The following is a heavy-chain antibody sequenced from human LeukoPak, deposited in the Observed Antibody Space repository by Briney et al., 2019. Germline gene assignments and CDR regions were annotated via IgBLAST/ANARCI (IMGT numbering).Heavy chain of an antibody. D-gene: IGHD2-2*01. CDR2: IYYSGST. CDR1: GGSISSYY. J-gene: IGHJ4*02. V-gene: IGHV4-59*08. Sequence: PSETLSLTCTVSGGSISSYYWSWIRQPPGKGLEWIGYIYYSGSTNYNPSLKSRVTISVDTSKNQFSLKLSSVTAADTAVYYCARQEVYCSSTSCYARGYSYGTFFDYRGQGTLVTVSS. CDR3: ARQEVYCSSTSCYARGYSYGTFFDY.